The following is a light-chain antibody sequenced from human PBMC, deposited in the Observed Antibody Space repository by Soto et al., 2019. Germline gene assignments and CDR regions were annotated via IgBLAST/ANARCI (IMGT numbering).Light chain of an antibody. CDR1: QGIRND. Sequence: ASQMTQSTSSLSASVGDRVTITCRASQGIRNDLGWYQQKPGKAPKLLIYAASSLQSGVPSRFSGSGSGTDFTLTISSLQPEDFATYYCLQDYNYPRTFGQGTKVDIK. CDR2: AAS. V-gene: IGKV1-6*01. J-gene: IGKJ1*01. CDR3: LQDYNYPRT.